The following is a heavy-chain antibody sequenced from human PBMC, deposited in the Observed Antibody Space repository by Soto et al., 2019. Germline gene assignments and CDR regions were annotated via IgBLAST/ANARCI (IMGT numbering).Heavy chain of an antibody. Sequence: EVQLVESGGGLVQPGGSLRLSCAASGFTFSSYWMSWVRKAPVKGLEWVGNIKQDGSEKKYVVFVEGRFTIYRDNAENSLYLQMNSLRAEDTAVYYCARIASAGRGWDVWGQGTTVVVSS. D-gene: IGHD6-13*01. CDR2: IKQDGSEK. CDR1: GFTFSSYW. J-gene: IGHJ6*02. CDR3: ARIASAGRGWDV. V-gene: IGHV3-7*01.